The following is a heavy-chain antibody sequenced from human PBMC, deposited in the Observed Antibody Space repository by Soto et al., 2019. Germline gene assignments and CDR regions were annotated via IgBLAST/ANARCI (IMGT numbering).Heavy chain of an antibody. D-gene: IGHD2-2*01. CDR2: MNPNSGNT. V-gene: IGHV1-8*01. CDR3: ARAKRTRQVRYCSSTSCLMYYFDY. CDR1: GYTFTSYD. J-gene: IGHJ4*02. Sequence: ASVKVSCKASGYTFTSYDINWVRQATGQGLEWMGWMNPNSGNTGYAQKFQGRVTMTRNTSISTAYMELSSLRSEDMAVYYCARAKRTRQVRYCSSTSCLMYYFDYWGQGTLVTVSS.